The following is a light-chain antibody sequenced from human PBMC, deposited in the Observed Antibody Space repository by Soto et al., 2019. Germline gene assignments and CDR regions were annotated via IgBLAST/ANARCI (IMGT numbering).Light chain of an antibody. J-gene: IGKJ1*01. CDR3: QQYGSSPET. CDR1: QSVSSAY. Sequence: EIVLTQSPGTLSLSPGERAPLSCRASQSVSSAYLAWYQQKPGQAPRLLIYDVSSRATGIPDRFSGSGSGTDFTLTVSRLEPEDFAVYYCQQYGSSPETFGQGTKVDNK. V-gene: IGKV3-20*01. CDR2: DVS.